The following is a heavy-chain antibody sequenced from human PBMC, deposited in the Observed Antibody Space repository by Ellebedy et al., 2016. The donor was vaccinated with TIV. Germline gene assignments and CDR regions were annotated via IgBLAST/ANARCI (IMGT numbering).Heavy chain of an antibody. CDR1: GFSLSPRRVG. D-gene: IGHD4-11*01. CDR3: AHDYPEGWFDP. CDR2: IYWNDDK. Sequence: SGPTLVQPTQTLTLTCTFSGFSLSPRRVGVGWLRQPPGKALEWLALIYWNDDKRYSPSLKSRLTITKDTSKNQVVLTMTNMDPVDTATYYCAHDYPEGWFDPWGQGTLVTVSS. J-gene: IGHJ5*02. V-gene: IGHV2-5*01.